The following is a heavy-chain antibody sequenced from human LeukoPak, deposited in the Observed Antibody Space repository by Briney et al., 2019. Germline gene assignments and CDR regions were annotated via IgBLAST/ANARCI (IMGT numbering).Heavy chain of an antibody. J-gene: IGHJ6*02. CDR1: GFTFSSYA. V-gene: IGHV3-23*01. D-gene: IGHD3-10*01. CDR2: ISGSGGST. Sequence: GGSLRLSCAASGFTFSSYAMSWVRQAPGKGLEWVSAISGSGGSTYYADSVKGRFTISRDKSKNTLYLQMNSLRADDTAVYYCAKGDSRGYYYNMDVWGQGTTVTVSS. CDR3: AKGDSRGYYYNMDV.